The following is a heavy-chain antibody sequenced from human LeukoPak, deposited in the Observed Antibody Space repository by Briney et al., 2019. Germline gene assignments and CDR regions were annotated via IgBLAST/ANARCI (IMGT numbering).Heavy chain of an antibody. CDR3: AARPGEVAVPYDY. J-gene: IGHJ4*02. CDR2: ISRGGDVT. Sequence: GGSLRLSCAASGFTFSTYAMTWARQAPGKGLEWVSLISRGGDVTYYADSVKGRFTISRDSSKNTLYLQMHSLRAEDTAVYYCAARPGEVAVPYDYWGQGTLVTVSS. D-gene: IGHD2-15*01. V-gene: IGHV3-23*01. CDR1: GFTFSTYA.